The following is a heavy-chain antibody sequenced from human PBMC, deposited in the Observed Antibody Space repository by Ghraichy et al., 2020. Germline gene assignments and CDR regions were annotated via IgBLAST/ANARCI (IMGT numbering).Heavy chain of an antibody. D-gene: IGHD6-19*01. CDR2: ISNDGSYE. V-gene: IGHV3-30*18. J-gene: IGHJ4*02. Sequence: GGSLRLSCTASGFTFSSFGMHWVRHAPGKGLECVAIISNDGSYEYYANSVKGRFTISRDNSKNTLYLQMNSLRPEDTAVYYCAKPWGYNSVWYVYWGQGTLVTVSS. CDR1: GFTFSSFG. CDR3: AKPWGYNSVWYVY.